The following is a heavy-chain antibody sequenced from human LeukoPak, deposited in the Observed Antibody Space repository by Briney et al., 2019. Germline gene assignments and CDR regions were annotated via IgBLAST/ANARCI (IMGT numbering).Heavy chain of an antibody. J-gene: IGHJ3*01. Sequence: PGGSLRLSCAHPGFTFSDSAMTWVRQAPGEGLDWVSLISFSGANSYYADSVKGRFTISRDNSKDTLFLQMNSLRPDDTAIYYCARDIQLSTWGLGTMVTVSS. CDR3: ARDIQLST. CDR2: ISFSGANS. D-gene: IGHD5-24*01. CDR1: GFTFSDSA. V-gene: IGHV3-23*01.